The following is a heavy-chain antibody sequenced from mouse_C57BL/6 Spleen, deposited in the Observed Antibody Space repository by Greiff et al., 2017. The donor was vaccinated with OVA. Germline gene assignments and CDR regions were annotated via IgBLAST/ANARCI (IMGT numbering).Heavy chain of an antibody. CDR3: ARITRVVAAHYYAMDY. Sequence: QVQLQQPGAELVMPGASVKLSCKASGYTFTSYWMHWVKQRPGQGLEWIGEIDPSDSYTNYNQKFKGKSTLTVDKSSSTAYMQLSSLTSEDSAVYYGARITRVVAAHYYAMDYWGQGTSVTVSS. V-gene: IGHV1-69*01. J-gene: IGHJ4*01. CDR1: GYTFTSYW. CDR2: IDPSDSYT. D-gene: IGHD1-1*01.